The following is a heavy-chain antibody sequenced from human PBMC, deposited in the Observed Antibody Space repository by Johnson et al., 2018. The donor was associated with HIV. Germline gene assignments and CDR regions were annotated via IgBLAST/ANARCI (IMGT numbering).Heavy chain of an antibody. CDR2: ISYDGSNK. CDR3: ARSQTMIVDGADAFDI. D-gene: IGHD3-22*01. Sequence: QVQLVESGGGVVQAGRSLRLSCAVSGFTFSSYGMHWVRRAPGKGLEWVAVISYDGSNKYYADSVKGRFTISRDNSKNTLYLQMNSLRAEDTAVYYCARSQTMIVDGADAFDIWGQGTMVTVSS. V-gene: IGHV3-30*03. CDR1: GFTFSSYG. J-gene: IGHJ3*02.